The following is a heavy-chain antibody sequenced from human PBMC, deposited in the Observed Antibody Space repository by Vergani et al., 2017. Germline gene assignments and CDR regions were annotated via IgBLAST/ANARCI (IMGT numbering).Heavy chain of an antibody. D-gene: IGHD3-22*01. J-gene: IGHJ4*02. CDR2: INPNSGGT. Sequence: QVQLVQSGAEVKKPGSSVKVSCKASGGTFSSYTISWVRQAPGQGLEWMGWINPNSGGTNYAQKFQGRVTMTRDTSISTAYMELSRLRSDDTAVYYCARGPPSLYYYDSSGYYYPHWGQGTLVTVSS. V-gene: IGHV1-2*02. CDR3: ARGPPSLYYYDSSGYYYPH. CDR1: GGTFSSYT.